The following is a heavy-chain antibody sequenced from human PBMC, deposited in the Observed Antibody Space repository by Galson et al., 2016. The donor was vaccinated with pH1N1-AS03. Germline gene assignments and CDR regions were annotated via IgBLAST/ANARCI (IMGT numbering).Heavy chain of an antibody. V-gene: IGHV3-30*02. CDR2: IRDDGSDR. CDR3: ARHQGVAIAARLSGGLDY. Sequence: SLRLSCAASGFTFSNYGRHWVRQAPGKGLEWVAFIRDDGSDRHYAKSVKGRFTISRDNSKGTVYLQMNSLRSEDTATYYCARHQGVAIAARLSGGLDYWGQGTLVTVSS. J-gene: IGHJ4*02. D-gene: IGHD6-6*01. CDR1: GFTFSNYG.